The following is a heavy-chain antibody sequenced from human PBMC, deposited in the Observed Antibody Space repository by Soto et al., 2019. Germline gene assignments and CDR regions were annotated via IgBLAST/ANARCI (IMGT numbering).Heavy chain of an antibody. D-gene: IGHD3-22*01. J-gene: IGHJ4*02. CDR2: ISSSSSYI. CDR3: ARDGDYYDSSDFDY. V-gene: IGHV3-21*01. CDR1: GFTFSSYS. Sequence: ESGGGLVKPGGSLRLSCAASGFTFSSYSMNWVRQAPGKGLEWVSSISSSSSYIYYADSVKGRFTISRDNAKNSLYLQMNSLRAEDTAVYYCARDGDYYDSSDFDYWGQGTLVTVSS.